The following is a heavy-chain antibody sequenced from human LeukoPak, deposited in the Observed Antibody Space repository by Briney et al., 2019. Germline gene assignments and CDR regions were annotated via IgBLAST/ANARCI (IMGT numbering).Heavy chain of an antibody. CDR1: GFTFSSYA. CDR3: AKDRGYSGYAWAFDY. D-gene: IGHD5-12*01. Sequence: QPGGSLRLSCAASGFTFSSYAMSWVRQAPGKGLEWVSAISGSGGSTYYADSVKGRFTISRDNSKNTLYLQINSLRAEDTAVYYCAKDRGYSGYAWAFDYWGQGTLVTVSS. J-gene: IGHJ4*02. V-gene: IGHV3-23*01. CDR2: ISGSGGST.